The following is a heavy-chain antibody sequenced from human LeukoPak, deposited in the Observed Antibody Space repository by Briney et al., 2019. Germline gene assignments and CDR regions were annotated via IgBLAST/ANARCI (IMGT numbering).Heavy chain of an antibody. CDR3: ARDRDSSTWYSYFDY. CDR1: GGSISSGGYY. V-gene: IGHV4-30-2*01. D-gene: IGHD6-13*01. Sequence: SETLSLTCTVSGGSISSGGYYWSWIRQPPGKGLEWIGYIYHSGSTYYNTSLKSRVTISVDGSKNQFSLKLSSVTAADTAVYYCARDRDSSTWYSYFDYWGQGTLVTVSS. CDR2: IYHSGST. J-gene: IGHJ4*02.